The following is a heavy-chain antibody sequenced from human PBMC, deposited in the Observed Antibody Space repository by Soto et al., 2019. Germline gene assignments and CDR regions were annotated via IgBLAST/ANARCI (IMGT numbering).Heavy chain of an antibody. CDR3: AKVAGRYCSSSNCYKFDP. Sequence: EVQLLESGGGLVQPGGSLGLSCAASGFTFSSYAMSWVRQAPGKGLEWVSGISGSGGTTYYADSVKGRFTISRDNSKNTLYLQMNSLRAEDTAVYYCAKVAGRYCSSSNCYKFDPWGQGTLVTVSS. D-gene: IGHD2-2*02. V-gene: IGHV3-23*01. CDR1: GFTFSSYA. J-gene: IGHJ5*02. CDR2: ISGSGGTT.